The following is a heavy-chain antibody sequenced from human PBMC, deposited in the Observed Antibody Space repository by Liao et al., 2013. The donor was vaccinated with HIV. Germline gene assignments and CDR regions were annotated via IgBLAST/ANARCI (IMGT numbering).Heavy chain of an antibody. CDR3: ARGGGFGESPLDY. J-gene: IGHJ4*02. CDR1: GGSISSGSHY. Sequence: QVQLQESGPGLVKPSQTLSLTCTVSGGSISSGSHYWSWIRQPAGKGLEWIGRIYTSGITNYNPSLKSRVTISVDTSKNQFSLKLSSVTGADTAVYYCARGGGFGESPLDYWGQGTLVTVSS. CDR2: IYTSGIT. D-gene: IGHD3-10*01. V-gene: IGHV4-61*02.